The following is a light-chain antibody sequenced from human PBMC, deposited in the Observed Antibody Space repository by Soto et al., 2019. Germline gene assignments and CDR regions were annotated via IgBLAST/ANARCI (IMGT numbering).Light chain of an antibody. CDR3: SSYTSSSLVV. V-gene: IGLV2-14*03. CDR1: SSDVGGYNY. CDR2: XXX. Sequence: QSALTQPASVSASPGQSITISCTGTSSDVGGYNYVSWYQQHPGKAPKLMIXXXXXXXXXXXXXXXASKSGNTASLTISGXXXXXXXXXYCSSYTSSSLVVFGGGTKVTVL. J-gene: IGLJ2*01.